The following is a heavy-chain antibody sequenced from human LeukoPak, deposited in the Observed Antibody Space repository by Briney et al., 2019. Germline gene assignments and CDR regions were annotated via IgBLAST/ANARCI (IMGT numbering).Heavy chain of an antibody. J-gene: IGHJ4*02. CDR3: ARQTYSSGYRIFDY. CDR1: GGAISPYY. V-gene: IGHV4-59*01. D-gene: IGHD3-22*01. CDR2: IYYSGTI. Sequence: SETLSLTCNVSGGAISPYYWTWIRQPSGKGLEWIGDIYYSGTINYSPSLKSRVTISVDTSKSQFSLQLRSVSAADTAVYYCARQTYSSGYRIFDYWGQGTLVTVSS.